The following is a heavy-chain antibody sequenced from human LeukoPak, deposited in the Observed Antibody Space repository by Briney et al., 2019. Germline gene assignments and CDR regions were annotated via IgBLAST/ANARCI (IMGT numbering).Heavy chain of an antibody. CDR3: AKDSAATVRYNWFDP. CDR1: GFTFSNAW. J-gene: IGHJ5*02. V-gene: IGHV3-23*01. D-gene: IGHD2-15*01. CDR2: ISGSGGST. Sequence: PGGPLRLSCAASGFTFSNAWMSWVRQAPGKGLEWVSAISGSGGSTYYADSVKGRFTIFRDNSKNTLYLQMNSLRAEDTAVYYCAKDSAATVRYNWFDPWGQGTLVTVSS.